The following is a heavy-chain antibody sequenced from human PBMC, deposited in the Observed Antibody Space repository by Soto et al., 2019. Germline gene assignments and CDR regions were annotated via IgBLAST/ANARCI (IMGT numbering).Heavy chain of an antibody. J-gene: IGHJ5*02. Sequence: PSETLSLLPTVSGDSLITFSPGCLRQSPGQGLERSGYASQNITADFSAEGQTPGYTPRVVIRGTISMASPKKQISLRLTSVTAADTAVHYCARDRGGIAVSSKPLGDWFDPWGHGTLVTVSS. D-gene: IGHD6-19*01. CDR3: ARDRGGIAVSSKPLGDWFDP. CDR2: ASQNITADFSAEGQTP. V-gene: IGHV4-59*01. CDR1: GDSLITFS.